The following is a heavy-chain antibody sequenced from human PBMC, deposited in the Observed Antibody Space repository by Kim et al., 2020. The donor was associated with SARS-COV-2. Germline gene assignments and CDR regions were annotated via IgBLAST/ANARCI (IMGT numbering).Heavy chain of an antibody. CDR2: IYSGGST. Sequence: GGSLRLSCAASGFTVSSNYMSWVRQAPGKGLEWVSVIYSGGSTYYADSVKGRFTISSDNSKNTLYLHMNSLRAEDTAVYYCASSGSYGKFDYWGQGTLVTVSS. D-gene: IGHD1-26*01. CDR1: GFTVSSNY. V-gene: IGHV3-53*01. CDR3: ASSGSYGKFDY. J-gene: IGHJ4*02.